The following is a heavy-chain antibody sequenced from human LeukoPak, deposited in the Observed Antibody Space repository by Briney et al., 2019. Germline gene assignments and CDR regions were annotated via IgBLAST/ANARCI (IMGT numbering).Heavy chain of an antibody. CDR2: IIPILGIA. CDR1: GYTFTTLD. J-gene: IGHJ4*02. Sequence: SVKVSCKASGYTFTTLDINWVRQAPGQGLEWMGRIIPILGIANYAQKFQGRVTITADKSTSTAYMELSSLRSEDTAVYYCAREAMVRGAFRDYWGQGTLVTVSS. V-gene: IGHV1-69*04. D-gene: IGHD3-10*01. CDR3: AREAMVRGAFRDY.